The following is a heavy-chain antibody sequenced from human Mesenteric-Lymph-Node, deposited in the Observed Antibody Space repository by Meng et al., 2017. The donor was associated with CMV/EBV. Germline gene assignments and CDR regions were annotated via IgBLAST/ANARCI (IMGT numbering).Heavy chain of an antibody. J-gene: IGHJ4*02. CDR2: SYNGGTT. CDR1: SSGRYY. V-gene: IGHV4-31*02. Sequence: SSGRYYWSWVRQNPGKGLEWIGYSYNGGTTYYSPSLKSREAISVEKSKNQCSLKVNSGTAADTAVYYCARAPRYCSSTSCHAYPDYWGQGTLVTVSS. D-gene: IGHD2-2*01. CDR3: ARAPRYCSSTSCHAYPDY.